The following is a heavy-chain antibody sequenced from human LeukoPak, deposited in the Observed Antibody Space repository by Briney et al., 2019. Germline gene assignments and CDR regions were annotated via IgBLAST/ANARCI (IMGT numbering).Heavy chain of an antibody. Sequence: GGSLRLSCAASGFTFSSYGLHWVRQAPGKGLEWVAVISYDGSNKYYADSVKGRFTISRDNSKNTLYLQMNSLRAEDTAVYYCAKVNQGLDYWGQGTLVTVSS. CDR2: ISYDGSNK. V-gene: IGHV3-30*18. CDR1: GFTFSSYG. J-gene: IGHJ4*02. CDR3: AKVNQGLDY.